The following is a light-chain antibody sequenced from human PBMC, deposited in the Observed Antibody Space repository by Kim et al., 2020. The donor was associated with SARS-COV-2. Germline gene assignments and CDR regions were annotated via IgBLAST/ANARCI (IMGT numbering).Light chain of an antibody. CDR3: YSAPDNNVR. CDR2: KDS. CDR1: VLAKKKY. J-gene: IGLJ2*01. Sequence: VSPRQTARITGSGGVLAKKKYARWFQQKPGQAPVLVIYKDSERTSGIPERFAGSRSGTTATLTISGAQVEDEADYYCYSAPDNNVRFGGGTKLTVL. V-gene: IGLV3-27*01.